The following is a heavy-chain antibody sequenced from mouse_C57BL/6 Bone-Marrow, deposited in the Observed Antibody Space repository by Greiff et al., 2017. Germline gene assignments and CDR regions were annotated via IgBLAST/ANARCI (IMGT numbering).Heavy chain of an antibody. CDR1: GYTFTSYW. V-gene: IGHV1-53*01. D-gene: IGHD1-1*01. CDR2: INPYNGGT. J-gene: IGHJ4*01. CDR3: ARGGGYYYGNYAMDY. Sequence: QVQLQQPGAELVKPGASVKLSCKASGYTFTSYWMHWVKQRPGRGLEWIGVINPYNGGTSYNQKFKGKATLTVDKSSSTAYMELNSLTSEDSAVYYCARGGGYYYGNYAMDYWGQGTSVTVSS.